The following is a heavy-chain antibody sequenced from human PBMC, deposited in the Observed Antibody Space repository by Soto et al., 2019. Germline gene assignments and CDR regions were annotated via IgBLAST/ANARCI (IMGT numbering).Heavy chain of an antibody. CDR2: ISAYNGNT. J-gene: IGHJ4*02. CDR1: GYTFTSYG. Sequence: ASVKVSCKASGYTFTSYGISWVRQAPGQGLEWMGWISAYNGNTNYAQKLQGRVTMTTDTSTSTAYMELRSLRSDDTAVDYCARARALSDYGHDAALAYWGQGPLVTVSS. CDR3: ARARALSDYGHDAALAY. D-gene: IGHD4-17*01. V-gene: IGHV1-18*01.